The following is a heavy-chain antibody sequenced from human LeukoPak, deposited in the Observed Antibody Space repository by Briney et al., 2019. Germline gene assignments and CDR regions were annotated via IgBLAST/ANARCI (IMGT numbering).Heavy chain of an antibody. J-gene: IGHJ4*02. CDR3: ARRVGSSSGYSFDY. D-gene: IGHD5-12*01. V-gene: IGHV1-2*06. CDR1: GYTFTDYY. Sequence: ASVKVSCKASGYTFTDYYIHWVRQQQAPGQGLEWMGRINPNSGGTNYAQNVQGRVTMTRDTSISTAYMELSSLSSDDTAVYFCARRVGSSSGYSFDYWGQGTLVTVSS. CDR2: INPNSGGT.